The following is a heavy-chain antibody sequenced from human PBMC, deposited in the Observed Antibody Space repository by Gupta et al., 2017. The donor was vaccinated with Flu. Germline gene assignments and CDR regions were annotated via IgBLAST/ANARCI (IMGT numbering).Heavy chain of an antibody. CDR1: GGTFSRHA. D-gene: IGHD2-15*01. J-gene: IGHJ4*02. CDR3: AKQAYCRGGSCYSASG. Sequence: QAQPVQSGAEVKTPGSSVRVSCKASGGTFSRHAHSCRRLAHGQGLEWMGAIIPLSGITNYAQKFQGRVVITADKSTGTVYMGLFSLKYDDTALYYCAKQAYCRGGSCYSASGWGPGTLVTVSS. CDR2: IIPLSGIT. V-gene: IGHV1-69*17.